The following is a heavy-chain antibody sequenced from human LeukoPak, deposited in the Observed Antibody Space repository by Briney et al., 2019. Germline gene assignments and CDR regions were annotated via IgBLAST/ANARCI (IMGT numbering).Heavy chain of an antibody. D-gene: IGHD2-2*01. V-gene: IGHV1-2*02. CDR3: ATQYQLLYAFDI. CDR2: INPNSGGT. J-gene: IGHJ3*02. Sequence: ASVKVSCKASGYTFTGYYMHWVRQAPGQGLEWMGWINPNSGGTNYAQKFQGRVTMTRDTSIGTAYMELSRLRSDDTAVYYCATQYQLLYAFDIWGQGTMVTVSS. CDR1: GYTFTGYY.